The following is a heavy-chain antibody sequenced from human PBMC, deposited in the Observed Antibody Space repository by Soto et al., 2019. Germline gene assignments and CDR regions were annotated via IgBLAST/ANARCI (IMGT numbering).Heavy chain of an antibody. J-gene: IGHJ4*02. CDR3: PLLNAGDYTF. CDR1: GFSVTSDGVG. D-gene: IGHD4-17*01. V-gene: IGHV2-5*02. Sequence: QITFKESGPTLVKPKQPLALTCTFSGFSVTSDGVGVGWIRQPPGKALEWLAVIFWDDDKRYSPSLESRLSIARDTSKDQVFLTMTNMESVDTATYYCPLLNAGDYTFWGQGTRVTVSS. CDR2: IFWDDDK.